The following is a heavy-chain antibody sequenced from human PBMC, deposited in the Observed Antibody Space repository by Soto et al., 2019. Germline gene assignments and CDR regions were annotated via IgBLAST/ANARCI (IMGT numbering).Heavy chain of an antibody. CDR1: GRSITSRDSS. Sequence: PSETLSLTCTVSGRSITSRDSSWGWIRQRPGEGLEWVGYIYYNGAAYYNPSLKSRLSISEDTSTNQFSLQMNSVTAADTAVYFCAGGSSSISWGQGTQVTVS. CDR3: AGGSSSIS. J-gene: IGHJ4*02. CDR2: IYYNGAA. D-gene: IGHD6-6*01. V-gene: IGHV4-30-4*08.